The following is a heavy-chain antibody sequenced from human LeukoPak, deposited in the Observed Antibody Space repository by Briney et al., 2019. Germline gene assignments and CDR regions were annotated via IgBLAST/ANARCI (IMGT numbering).Heavy chain of an antibody. V-gene: IGHV4-34*01. CDR2: INHSGST. CDR3: ATRIGNSSSWTLYYFDY. Sequence: SETLSLTCAVYGGSFSGYYWSWIRQPPGKGLEWIGEINHSGSTNYNPSLKSRVTISVDTSKNQFSLKLSSVTAADTAVYYCATRIGNSSSWTLYYFDYWGQGALVTVSS. CDR1: GGSFSGYY. D-gene: IGHD6-13*01. J-gene: IGHJ4*02.